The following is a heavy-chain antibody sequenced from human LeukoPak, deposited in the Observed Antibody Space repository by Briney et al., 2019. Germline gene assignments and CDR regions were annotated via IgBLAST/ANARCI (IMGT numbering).Heavy chain of an antibody. J-gene: IGHJ4*02. D-gene: IGHD2-15*01. V-gene: IGHV3-23*01. CDR3: ARETSGYCDGGTCYSFHYFDR. CDR2: ISDSYGPT. Sequence: GGSLRLSCAASGFSVGSYAMSWVRQAPGKGLQWVSHISDSYGPTYPSDSVKGRFTISRDNSKNMLYLQMNILRAEDTAIYYCARETSGYCDGGTCYSFHYFDRWGQGVLVTVSS. CDR1: GFSVGSYA.